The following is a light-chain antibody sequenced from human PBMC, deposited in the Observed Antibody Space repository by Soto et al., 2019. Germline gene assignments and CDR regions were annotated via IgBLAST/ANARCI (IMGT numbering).Light chain of an antibody. J-gene: IGKJ3*01. V-gene: IGKV1-39*01. CDR3: LQSYSSRFT. CDR1: RSVVTY. Sequence: DIQMTQSPSSLSASVGDRVTITCRASRSVVTYVNWYQHKPGKAPKLLIYAASSLQSGVPARFGGSGSGTDFTLTISSLQPEDFATYYCLQSYSSRFTFGPGPKVDIK. CDR2: AAS.